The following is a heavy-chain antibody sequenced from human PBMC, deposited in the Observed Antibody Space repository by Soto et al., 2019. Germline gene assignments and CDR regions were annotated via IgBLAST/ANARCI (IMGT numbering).Heavy chain of an antibody. CDR3: ASAKAVVIAPLGI. CDR2: ISENGGSRGGT. Sequence: WGSLRLSCAASGFTFNNSAITCFRHAPLQWLEWVASISENGGSRGGTYYADSVKGRFTISRDNSKNTLYLQVDSLTGADTAVYYCASAKAVVIAPLGIWGQGALVTVSS. CDR1: GFTFNNSA. J-gene: IGHJ3*02. V-gene: IGHV3-23*01. D-gene: IGHD2-21*01.